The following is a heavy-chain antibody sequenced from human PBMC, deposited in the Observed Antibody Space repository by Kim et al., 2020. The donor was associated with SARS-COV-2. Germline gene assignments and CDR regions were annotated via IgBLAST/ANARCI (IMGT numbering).Heavy chain of an antibody. CDR2: IYYSGST. Sequence: SETLSLTCSVSGDSISSSSYYWGWIRQPPGKGLEWIGSIYYSGSTYYNPSLKSRVTISVDTSKNQFSLKLSSVTAADTAVYYCARRGLAARAYFDYWGQGTLVTVSS. V-gene: IGHV4-39*01. CDR3: ARRGLAARAYFDY. CDR1: GDSISSSSYY. D-gene: IGHD6-6*01. J-gene: IGHJ4*02.